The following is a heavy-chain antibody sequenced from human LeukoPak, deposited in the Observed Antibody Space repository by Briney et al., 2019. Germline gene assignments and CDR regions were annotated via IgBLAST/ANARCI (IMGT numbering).Heavy chain of an antibody. V-gene: IGHV3-30*18. J-gene: IGHJ3*02. D-gene: IGHD3-10*01. Sequence: GGSLRLSCAASGFTFTNYGMHWVRKAPGKGLEWVTLISYDGSNKYYVDSVKGRFTISRDNSKNTLYLQMNSLRAEDTAVYYCAKPLGGFGTHDAFDIWGQGTMVTVSS. CDR3: AKPLGGFGTHDAFDI. CDR2: ISYDGSNK. CDR1: GFTFTNYG.